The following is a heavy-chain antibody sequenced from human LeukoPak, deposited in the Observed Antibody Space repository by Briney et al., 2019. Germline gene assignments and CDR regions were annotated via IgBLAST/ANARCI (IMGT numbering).Heavy chain of an antibody. CDR3: AREGRESLDY. CDR1: GFTFSGSA. V-gene: IGHV3-30*02. J-gene: IGHJ4*02. Sequence: PGGSLRLSCAASGFTFSGSAMHWVRQAPGKGLEWVAFIRYDGSNKYYADSVKGRFTISRDNSKNTLYLQMNSLRAEDTAVYYCAREGRESLDYWGQGTLVTVSS. CDR2: IRYDGSNK.